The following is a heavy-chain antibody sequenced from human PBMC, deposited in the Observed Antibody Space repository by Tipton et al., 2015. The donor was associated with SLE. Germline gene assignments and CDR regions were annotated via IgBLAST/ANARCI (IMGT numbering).Heavy chain of an antibody. CDR2: ISTGSSYI. V-gene: IGHV3-21*01. CDR1: GFTFSSYN. CDR3: ARHSRNADYIDV. J-gene: IGHJ6*03. D-gene: IGHD3-22*01. Sequence: SLRLSCVASGFTFSSYNMNWVRQAPGKGLEWVSSISTGSSYIEYADSVRGRFTISRDNSKNTFYLQMNSLRAEDSAVYYCARHSRNADYIDVWGKGTTVTVSS.